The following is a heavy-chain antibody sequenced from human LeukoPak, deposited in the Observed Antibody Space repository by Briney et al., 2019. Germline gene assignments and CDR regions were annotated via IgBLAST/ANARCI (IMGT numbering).Heavy chain of an antibody. V-gene: IGHV3-7*01. CDR1: GFTSSNYS. Sequence: GGSLRLSCAASGFTSSNYSMTWVRQAPGKGMEWGANINQDGRLNYNADSVKGGSTASRDKAEKSLYLQIDSLRVKEPTLNIGARSRYSNSSLDFWGRGTLVTVSS. J-gene: IGHJ4*02. CDR3: ARSRYSNSSLDF. CDR2: INQDGRLN. D-gene: IGHD6-6*01.